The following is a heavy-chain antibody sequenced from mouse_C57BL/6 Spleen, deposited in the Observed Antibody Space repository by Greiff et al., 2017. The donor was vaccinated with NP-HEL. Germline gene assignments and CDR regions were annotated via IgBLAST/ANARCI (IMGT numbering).Heavy chain of an antibody. J-gene: IGHJ2*01. Sequence: VKLMESGGDLVKPGGSLKLSCAASGFTFSSYGMSWVRQTPDKRLEWVATISSGGSYTYYPDSVKGRFTISRDNAKNTLYLQMSSLKSEDTAMYYCARVKPYYFDYWGQGTTLTVSS. CDR1: GFTFSSYG. V-gene: IGHV5-6*02. CDR2: ISSGGSYT. CDR3: ARVKPYYFDY. D-gene: IGHD6-1*01.